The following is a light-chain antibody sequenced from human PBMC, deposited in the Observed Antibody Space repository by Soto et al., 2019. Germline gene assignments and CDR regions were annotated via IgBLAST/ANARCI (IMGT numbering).Light chain of an antibody. CDR3: QNYNSAPWT. Sequence: DIQMTQSPSSLSASVGDRVTITCRASQGITDYLAWYQQKPGQVPNLLIYAPSTLQSGVPSRFSGSGSGTDFTLTITGLQPEDVATYYCQNYNSAPWTFGQGTKVEIK. CDR2: APS. CDR1: QGITDY. V-gene: IGKV1-27*01. J-gene: IGKJ1*01.